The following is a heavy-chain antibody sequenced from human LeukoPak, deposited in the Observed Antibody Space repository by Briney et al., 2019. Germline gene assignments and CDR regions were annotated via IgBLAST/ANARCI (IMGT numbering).Heavy chain of an antibody. CDR2: MNLNSGNT. CDR1: GYTFTSYD. Sequence: ASVKVSCKASGYTFTSYDINWVRQATGQGLEWMGWMNLNSGNTGYAQKFQGRVTITRNTSISTAYMELSSLRSEDTAVYYCASYFGNGDAFDIWGQGTMVTVSS. V-gene: IGHV1-8*03. CDR3: ASYFGNGDAFDI. D-gene: IGHD1-1*01. J-gene: IGHJ3*02.